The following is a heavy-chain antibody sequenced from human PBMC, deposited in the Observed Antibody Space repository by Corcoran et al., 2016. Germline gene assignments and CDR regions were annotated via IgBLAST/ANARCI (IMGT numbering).Heavy chain of an antibody. V-gene: IGHV3-33*01. CDR1: GFTFSSYG. J-gene: IGHJ6*02. D-gene: IGHD3-10*01. CDR3: AREYGSGSYLSLDV. CDR2: IWYDGSNK. Sequence: QVQLVESGGGVVQPGRSLRLSCAASGFTFSSYGMHWVRQAPGKGLEWVAVIWYDGSNKYYADSVKGRFTISRDNSKNTLYLQMNSLRAEDTAVYYCAREYGSGSYLSLDVWGQGTTVTVSS.